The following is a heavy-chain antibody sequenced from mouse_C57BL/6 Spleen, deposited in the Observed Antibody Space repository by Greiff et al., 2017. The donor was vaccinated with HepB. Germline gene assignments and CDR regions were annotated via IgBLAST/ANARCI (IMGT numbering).Heavy chain of an antibody. Sequence: QVQLQQPGTELVKPGASVKLSCKASGYTFPSSWMPWVKQRPGQGLEWIGNINPSNGGTNYNEKFKSKATLTVDKSSSTAYMQLSSLTSEDSAVYYCARGATGPHYYAMDYWGQGTSVTVSS. D-gene: IGHD4-1*02. CDR2: INPSNGGT. CDR3: ARGATGPHYYAMDY. CDR1: GYTFPSSW. J-gene: IGHJ4*01. V-gene: IGHV1-53*01.